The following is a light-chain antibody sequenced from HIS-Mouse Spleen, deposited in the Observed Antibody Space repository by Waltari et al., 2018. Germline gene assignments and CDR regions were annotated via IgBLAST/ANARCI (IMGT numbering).Light chain of an antibody. CDR2: GAS. V-gene: IGKV3-15*01. CDR3: QQYNNWPPWT. Sequence: EIVMTQSPATLSASPGERATLHCRASQSVSSNLAWYQQKPGQAPRLLIYGASTRATGIPARFSGSGSGTEFTLTISSMQSEDFAVYYCQQYNNWPPWTFGQGTKVEIK. J-gene: IGKJ1*01. CDR1: QSVSSN.